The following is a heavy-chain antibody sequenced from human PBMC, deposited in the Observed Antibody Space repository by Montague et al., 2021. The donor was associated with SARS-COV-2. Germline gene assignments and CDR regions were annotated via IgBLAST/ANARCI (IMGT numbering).Heavy chain of an antibody. Sequence: SLRLSCAASGFPFSTYEMNWVRQAPGKGLEWISYINSTDTSKYYADSVKGRFTITRDNAKNVLYLHMLSLRAEDTAVYYCARDSASSGFYAYYYYYGMDVWGQGTTVTVS. CDR1: GFPFSTYE. J-gene: IGHJ6*02. CDR2: INSTDTSK. CDR3: ARDSASSGFYAYYYYYGMDV. V-gene: IGHV3-48*03. D-gene: IGHD3-22*01.